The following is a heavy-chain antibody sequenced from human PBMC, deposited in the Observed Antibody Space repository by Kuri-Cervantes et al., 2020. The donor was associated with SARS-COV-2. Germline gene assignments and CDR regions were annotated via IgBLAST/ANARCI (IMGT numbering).Heavy chain of an antibody. CDR3: ARGALYWGPRYYFDY. Sequence: SVKVSCKASGGTFSSYAISWVRQAPGQGLEWMGGIIPIFGTANYAQKFQGRVTITTDESTSTAYIELSSLRSEDTDVYYCARGALYWGPRYYFDYWGQGTLVTVSS. J-gene: IGHJ4*02. D-gene: IGHD7-27*01. CDR1: GGTFSSYA. V-gene: IGHV1-69*05. CDR2: IIPIFGTA.